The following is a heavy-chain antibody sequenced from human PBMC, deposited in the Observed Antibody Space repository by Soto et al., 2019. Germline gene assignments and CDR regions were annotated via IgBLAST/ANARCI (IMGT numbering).Heavy chain of an antibody. D-gene: IGHD2-15*01. J-gene: IGHJ6*02. CDR3: ARDLDRYCSVTSCHAMDV. Sequence: SETLSLTCVVSGGSIRSTNWWAWVRQTPGKGLEWIGEVYHNGTSNYNPSLKGRATISVDRSKDQVSLRLNSVIDADTAVYYCARDLDRYCSVTSCHAMDVWGQGSPVTVSS. CDR1: GGSIRSTNW. CDR2: VYHNGTS. V-gene: IGHV4-4*02.